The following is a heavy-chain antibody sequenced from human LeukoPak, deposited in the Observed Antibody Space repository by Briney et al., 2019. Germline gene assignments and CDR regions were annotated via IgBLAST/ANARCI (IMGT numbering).Heavy chain of an antibody. CDR3: ARQGSGWYPWFDP. CDR1: GGSISSGDYY. Sequence: SETLSLTCAVSGGSISSGDYYWSWIRQRPGKGLEWIGYIYYSGSTYYNPSLKSRVTISVDTSKNQFSLKLSSVTAADTAVYYCARQGSGWYPWFDPWGQGTLVTVSS. J-gene: IGHJ5*02. CDR2: IYYSGST. D-gene: IGHD6-19*01. V-gene: IGHV4-30-4*08.